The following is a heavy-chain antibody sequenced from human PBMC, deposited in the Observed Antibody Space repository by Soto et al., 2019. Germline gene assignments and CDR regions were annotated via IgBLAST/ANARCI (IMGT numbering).Heavy chain of an antibody. CDR2: IWSVGSNK. J-gene: IGHJ4*02. Sequence: QVQLVESGGGVVQPGRSLRLSCAASGFTFSSYGMHWVRQAPGKGLEWVGVIWSVGSNKYYADSVKGRFTISRDNSKNTLYLHMSSLRAEDTAVYYCARNGYCSGGSCYSVPVFDYWGKGTLVTVSS. CDR1: GFTFSSYG. CDR3: ARNGYCSGGSCYSVPVFDY. D-gene: IGHD2-15*01. V-gene: IGHV3-33*01.